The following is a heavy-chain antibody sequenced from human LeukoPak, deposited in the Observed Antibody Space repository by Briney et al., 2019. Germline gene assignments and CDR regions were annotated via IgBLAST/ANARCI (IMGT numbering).Heavy chain of an antibody. CDR2: IYYSGST. CDR3: ARHGRGYYMATSNY. CDR1: GDSISSYY. J-gene: IGHJ4*02. Sequence: SETLSLTCTVSGDSISSYYWSWIRQPPGKGLEWIGYIYYSGSTNYNPSLKSRVTISVDTSKNQFSLKLSSVTAADTAVYYCARHGRGYYMATSNYWGQGTLVTVSS. V-gene: IGHV4-59*08. D-gene: IGHD3-3*01.